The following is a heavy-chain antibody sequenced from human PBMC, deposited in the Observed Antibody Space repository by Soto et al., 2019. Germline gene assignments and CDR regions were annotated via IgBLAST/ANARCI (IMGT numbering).Heavy chain of an antibody. V-gene: IGHV4-34*01. CDR3: ARGYGSGSYFRSF. J-gene: IGHJ4*02. D-gene: IGHD3-10*01. Sequence: PSETLSLTCAVYGGSFSGDYWSWIRQPPGKGLEWIGEINHSGSTNYNPSLKSRVTISVDTSKNQFSLKLSSVTAADTAVYYCARGYGSGSYFRSFWGQGTLVTVSS. CDR1: GGSFSGDY. CDR2: INHSGST.